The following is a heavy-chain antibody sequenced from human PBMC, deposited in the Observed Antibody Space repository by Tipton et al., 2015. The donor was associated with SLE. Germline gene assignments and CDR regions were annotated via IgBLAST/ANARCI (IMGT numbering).Heavy chain of an antibody. V-gene: IGHV4-59*01. D-gene: IGHD1-26*01. CDR2: IYDSGSP. CDR3: ASNSGTYYYYYYMDV. J-gene: IGHJ6*03. Sequence: GLVKPSETLSLICSVSGDSISSYYWSWIRHPPGKGLEWIGNIYDSGSPNYNPSLKSRVTISVDTSKNQFSLKLRSVTAADTALYYCASNSGTYYYYYYMDVWGKGTTVTVSS. CDR1: GDSISSYY.